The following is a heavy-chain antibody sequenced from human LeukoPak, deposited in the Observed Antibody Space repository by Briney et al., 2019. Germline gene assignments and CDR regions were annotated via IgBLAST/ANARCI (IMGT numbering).Heavy chain of an antibody. D-gene: IGHD3-3*01. CDR2: INHSGST. CDR1: GGSFSGHY. CDR3: ARDPEGSGYWFDP. J-gene: IGHJ5*02. V-gene: IGHV4-34*01. Sequence: SETLSLTCAVYGGSFSGHYWSWIRQPPGKGLEWIGEINHSGSTNYNPSLKSRVTISVDTSKNQFSLKLSSVTAADTAVYYCARDPEGSGYWFDPWGQGTLVTVSS.